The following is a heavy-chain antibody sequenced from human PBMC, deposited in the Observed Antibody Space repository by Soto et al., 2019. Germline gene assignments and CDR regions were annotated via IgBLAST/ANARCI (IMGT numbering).Heavy chain of an antibody. CDR2: INPSGGST. CDR3: ARDPSSSWYEIYYGMDV. D-gene: IGHD6-13*01. Sequence: QVQLVQSGAEVKKPGASVKVSCKASGYTFTSYYMHWVRQAPGQGLEWMGIINPSGGSTSYAQKLLGRVTMTRDTSTSTVYMELSSLRAEDTAVYYCARDPSSSWYEIYYGMDVWGQGTTVTVSS. V-gene: IGHV1-46*04. J-gene: IGHJ6*02. CDR1: GYTFTSYY.